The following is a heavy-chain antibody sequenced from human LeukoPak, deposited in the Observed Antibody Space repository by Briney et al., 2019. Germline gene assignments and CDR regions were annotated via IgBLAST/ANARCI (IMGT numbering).Heavy chain of an antibody. CDR2: ISASGNHI. V-gene: IGHV3-21*01. CDR3: ARGDIRCNKASCHKGDFDY. D-gene: IGHD2/OR15-2a*01. CDR1: GFTLSSYT. Sequence: PGGSLRLSCAASGFTLSSYTMNWVRQAPGKGLEWVSAISASGNHIYYADSVRGRFTISRDNAKSSLFLQLDSLRDEDTAVYFCARGDIRCNKASCHKGDFDYWGQGTLVTVSS. J-gene: IGHJ4*02.